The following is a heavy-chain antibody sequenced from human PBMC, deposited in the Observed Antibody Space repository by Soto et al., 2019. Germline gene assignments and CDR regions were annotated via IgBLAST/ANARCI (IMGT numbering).Heavy chain of an antibody. CDR2: IYNSRNT. V-gene: IGHV4-31*03. CDR3: ARVGESGYEGGYYFDP. J-gene: IGHJ4*02. Sequence: QVQLQESGPGLVKPSQTLSLTCNVTGGSISSGGYYWTWIRQHPGKGLEWIGYIYNSRNTDYNTSLRSRVTISADTSKNQFSLNLRSVTAADTAVYYCARVGESGYEGGYYFDPWGQGTRVTVSS. D-gene: IGHD5-12*01. CDR1: GGSISSGGYY.